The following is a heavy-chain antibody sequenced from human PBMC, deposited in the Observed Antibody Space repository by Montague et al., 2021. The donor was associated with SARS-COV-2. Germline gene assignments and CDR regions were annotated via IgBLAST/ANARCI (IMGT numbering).Heavy chain of an antibody. V-gene: IGHV3-30-3*01. CDR2: IPYDGSNK. CDR1: GFTFCSYA. D-gene: IGHD6-13*01. CDR3: AGDLAGSRSDP. J-gene: IGHJ5*02. Sequence: SLRLSCAASGFTFCSYAMHWVRQAPGRGLEWVAVIPYDGSNKYYXDSVRGRFTISRDSSKNTLYLQMNSLRVEDTAVYYCAGDLAGSRSDPWGQGTLVTVSS.